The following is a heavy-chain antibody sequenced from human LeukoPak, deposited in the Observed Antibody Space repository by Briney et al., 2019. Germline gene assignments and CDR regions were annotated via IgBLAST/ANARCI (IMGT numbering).Heavy chain of an antibody. J-gene: IGHJ6*02. CDR1: GGTFSSYA. V-gene: IGHV1-69*04. CDR2: IIPILGIA. Sequence: GASVKVSCKASGGTFSSYAISWVRQAPGQGLEWMGRIIPILGIANYAQKFQGRVTITADKSTSTAYMELSSLRSEDTAVYYCATRGFQQQVPYYYYGMDVWGQGTTVTVSS. CDR3: ATRGFQQQVPYYYYGMDV. D-gene: IGHD6-13*01.